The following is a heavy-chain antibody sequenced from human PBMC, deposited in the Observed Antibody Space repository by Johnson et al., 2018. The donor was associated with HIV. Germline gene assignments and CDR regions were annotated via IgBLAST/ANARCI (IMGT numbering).Heavy chain of an antibody. V-gene: IGHV3-66*01. Sequence: VQLVESGGGLVQPGRSLRLSCAASGFTFDDYAMHWVRQAPGKGLEWVSGIYSGGSTYYADSVKGRFTISRDNSKNSLYLQMNSLRAGDTAVYYCAKEIAAAGTDDAFDIWGQGTMVTVSS. CDR1: GFTFDDYA. J-gene: IGHJ3*02. D-gene: IGHD6-13*01. CDR2: IYSGGST. CDR3: AKEIAAAGTDDAFDI.